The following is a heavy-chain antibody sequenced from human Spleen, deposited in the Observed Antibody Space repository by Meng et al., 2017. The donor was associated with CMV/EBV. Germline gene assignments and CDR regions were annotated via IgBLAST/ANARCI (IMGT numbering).Heavy chain of an antibody. V-gene: IGHV3-7*01. J-gene: IGHJ5*02. CDR3: TRDSTETAPFNA. D-gene: IGHD1-1*01. CDR1: GFIFSNFW. Sequence: GGSLRLSCTASGFIFSNFWLSWVRHSPGRGLEWVAHVGEDGREKYYGASMKGRFTISRDNAKNTLYLHMNSLRVDDTAVYYCTRDSTETAPFNAWGQGTLVTVSS. CDR2: VGEDGREK.